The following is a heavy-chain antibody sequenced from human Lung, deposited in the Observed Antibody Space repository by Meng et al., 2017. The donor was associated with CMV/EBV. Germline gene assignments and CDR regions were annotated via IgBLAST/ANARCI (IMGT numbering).Heavy chain of an antibody. CDR1: GYTFTAHF. J-gene: IGHJ4*02. Sequence: ASVKVSCKAAGYTFTAHFFHWVRQAPGQGLEWKGWIHPHSGNTNYAQQFQGRVTLTTDTSINTGYMELTRLTSDDKAVYYCERANNGCPDYWGQGTLVTVSS. V-gene: IGHV1-2*02. CDR2: IHPHSGNT. D-gene: IGHD1/OR15-1a*01. CDR3: ERANNGCPDY.